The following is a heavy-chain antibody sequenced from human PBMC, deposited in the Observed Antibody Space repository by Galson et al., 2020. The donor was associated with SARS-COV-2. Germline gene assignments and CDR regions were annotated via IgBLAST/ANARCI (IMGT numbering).Heavy chain of an antibody. CDR3: ATTCPGYSSGCYGFDP. CDR1: GYTLTELS. V-gene: IGHV1-24*01. Sequence: ASVKVSCKVSGYTLTELSMHWVRQAPGKGLEWMGGFDPEDGETIYAQKFQGRVTMTEDTSTDTAYMELSSLRSEDTAVYYCATTCPGYSSGCYGFDPWGQGTLVTVSS. CDR2: FDPEDGET. J-gene: IGHJ5*02. D-gene: IGHD6-19*01.